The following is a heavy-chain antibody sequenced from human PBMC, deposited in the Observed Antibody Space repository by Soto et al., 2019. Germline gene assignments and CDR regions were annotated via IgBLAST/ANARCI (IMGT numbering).Heavy chain of an antibody. J-gene: IGHJ1*01. V-gene: IGHV4-31*03. CDR3: ARSRSYYVEDFQK. Sequence: PSETLSLTCSVSGDSISTEGYYWSWIRQHPGKGLEWIGYIYYSGLTSYNPSLKSRVTISRATSKNQFYLKLSSVTAADTAVYYCARSRSYYVEDFQKWGQGTLVTVSS. CDR2: IYYSGLT. CDR1: GDSISTEGYY. D-gene: IGHD1-26*01.